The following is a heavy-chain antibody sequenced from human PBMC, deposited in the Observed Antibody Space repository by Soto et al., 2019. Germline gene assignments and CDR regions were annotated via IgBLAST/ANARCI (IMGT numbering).Heavy chain of an antibody. Sequence: QVQLVQSGAEVKKPGASVKVSCKASGYTFTSYGISWVRQAPGQGLEWMGWISAYNGNTNYAQKLRGKVTRHXXPXTXXAYMERRSPRSDDTAVYYCARGETVVTPLRYGMDVWGQGTTVTVSS. J-gene: IGHJ6*02. CDR3: ARGETVVTPLRYGMDV. CDR2: ISAYNGNT. D-gene: IGHD2-21*02. V-gene: IGHV1-18*01. CDR1: GYTFTSYG.